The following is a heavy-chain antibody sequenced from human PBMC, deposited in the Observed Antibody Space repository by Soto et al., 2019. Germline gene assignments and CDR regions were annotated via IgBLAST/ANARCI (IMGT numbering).Heavy chain of an antibody. V-gene: IGHV4-39*07. CDR2: IYYSGTT. J-gene: IGHJ1*01. D-gene: IGHD3-3*01. CDR3: ARVPKYYDFWSGYYNEYFQH. Sequence: SETLSLTCNVSGGSINSNRYNWGWIRQPPGKGLESIGTIYYSGTTYYNPSLKSRVTISVDTSKNQFSLKLTSVTAADTAVYYCARVPKYYDFWSGYYNEYFQHWGQGTLVTVSS. CDR1: GGSINSNRYN.